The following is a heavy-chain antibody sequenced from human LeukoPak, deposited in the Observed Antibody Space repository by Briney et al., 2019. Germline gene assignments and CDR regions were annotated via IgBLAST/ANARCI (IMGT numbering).Heavy chain of an antibody. D-gene: IGHD3-16*02. CDR3: ARDFYQTHALDV. V-gene: IGHV3-48*03. CDR1: GFTFSIYE. Sequence: PSGGSLRLSCGASGFTFSIYEMNWVRQAPGKGLEWVSYISSSGSTKYYADSVKGRFTISRDNAKNSLYLQMNSLRAEDTGVYYCARDFYQTHALDVWGQGTLVTVSS. CDR2: ISSSGSTK. J-gene: IGHJ3*01.